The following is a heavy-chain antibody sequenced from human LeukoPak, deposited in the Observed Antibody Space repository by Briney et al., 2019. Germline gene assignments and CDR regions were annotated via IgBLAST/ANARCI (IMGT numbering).Heavy chain of an antibody. J-gene: IGHJ4*02. V-gene: IGHV3-49*04. Sequence: SGRSLRLSCTASEFTFGDYAMSWVRQAPGKGLEWVGFIRSKAYGGTTEYAASVKGRFTISGDDSKSIAYLQMNSLKTEDTAVYYCTSTYYDILTGYHRDYWGQGTLVTVSS. CDR1: EFTFGDYA. D-gene: IGHD3-9*01. CDR3: TSTYYDILTGYHRDY. CDR2: IRSKAYGGTT.